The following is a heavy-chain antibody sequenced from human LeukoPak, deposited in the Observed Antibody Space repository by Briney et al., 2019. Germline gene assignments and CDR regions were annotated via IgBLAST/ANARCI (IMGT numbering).Heavy chain of an antibody. Sequence: PSETLSLTCAVYGGSFSGYYWSWIRQPPGKGLEWIGEINHSGSTNYNPSLKSRVTISVDTSKNQFSLQLNSVTPEDTAVYYCARGKSFDYWGQGTLVTVSS. J-gene: IGHJ4*02. CDR3: ARGKSFDY. V-gene: IGHV4-34*01. CDR1: GGSFSGYY. CDR2: INHSGST.